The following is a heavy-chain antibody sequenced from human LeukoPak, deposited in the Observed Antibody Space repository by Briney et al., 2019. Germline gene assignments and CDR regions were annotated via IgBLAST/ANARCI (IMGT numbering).Heavy chain of an antibody. CDR3: ARGFLRSGYFDY. CDR2: IYYSGST. D-gene: IGHD3-3*01. J-gene: IGHJ4*02. Sequence: SQTLSLTCTVSGGSISSGDYYWSWIRQPPGKGLEWIGYIYYSGSTYYNPSLKSRVTISVGTSKNQFSLKLSSVTAADTAVYYCARGFLRSGYFDYWGQGTLVTVSS. CDR1: GGSISSGDYY. V-gene: IGHV4-30-4*08.